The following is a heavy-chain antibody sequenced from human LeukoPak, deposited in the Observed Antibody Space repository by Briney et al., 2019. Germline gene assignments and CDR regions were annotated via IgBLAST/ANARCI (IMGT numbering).Heavy chain of an antibody. Sequence: GRSLRLSCAASGFTFSSYGMHWVRQAPGKGLEWVAVIWYDGSNKYYADSVKGRFTISRGNSKNTLYLQMNSLRAEDTAVYYCAREESYGDYGLANWGQGTLVTVSS. CDR3: AREESYGDYGLAN. CDR2: IWYDGSNK. CDR1: GFTFSSYG. J-gene: IGHJ4*02. V-gene: IGHV3-33*01. D-gene: IGHD4-17*01.